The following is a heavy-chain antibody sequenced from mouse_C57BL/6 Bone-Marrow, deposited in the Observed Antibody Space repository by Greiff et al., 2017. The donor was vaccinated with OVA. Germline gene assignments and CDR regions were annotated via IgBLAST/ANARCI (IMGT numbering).Heavy chain of an antibody. CDR1: GYTFTSYG. D-gene: IGHD3-2*02. CDR2: IYPRSGNT. CDR3: ARRDSSGPYYFDY. V-gene: IGHV1-81*01. Sequence: QVQLKQSGAELARPGASVKLSCKASGYTFTSYGISWVKQRTGQGLEWIGEIYPRSGNTYYNEKFKGKATLTADKSSSTAYMELRSLTSEDSAVYFCARRDSSGPYYFDYWGQGTTLTVSS. J-gene: IGHJ2*01.